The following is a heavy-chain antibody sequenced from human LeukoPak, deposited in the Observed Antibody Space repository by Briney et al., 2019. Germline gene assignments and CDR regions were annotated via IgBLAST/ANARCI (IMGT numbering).Heavy chain of an antibody. CDR3: TTPEACSSTSCYSFYYYYGMDV. CDR2: IKSKTDGGTT. CDR1: GFTFSNAW. J-gene: IGHJ6*04. Sequence: GGSLRLSCVASGFTFSNAWMSWVRQAPGKGLEWVGRIKSKTDGGTTDYAAPVKGRFTISRDDSKNTLYLQMNSLKTEDTAVYYCTTPEACSSTSCYSFYYYYGMDVWGNGTTVTVSS. V-gene: IGHV3-15*01. D-gene: IGHD2-2*01.